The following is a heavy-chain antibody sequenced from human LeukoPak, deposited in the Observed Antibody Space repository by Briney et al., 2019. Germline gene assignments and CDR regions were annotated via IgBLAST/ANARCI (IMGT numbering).Heavy chain of an antibody. J-gene: IGHJ4*02. V-gene: IGHV4-4*08. CDR1: GGSISSYY. CDR2: IYTSGST. Sequence: SETLSLTCTVSGGSISSYYWSWIRQPPGKGLEWIGYIYTSGSTNYNPSLKSRVTISVDTSKNQFSLKLRSVTAADTAVYYCARVSSCSSTSCYVVGYADYWGQGTLVTVSS. D-gene: IGHD2-2*01. CDR3: ARVSSCSSTSCYVVGYADY.